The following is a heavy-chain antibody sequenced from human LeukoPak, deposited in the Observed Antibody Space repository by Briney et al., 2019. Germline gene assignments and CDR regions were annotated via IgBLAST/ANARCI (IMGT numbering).Heavy chain of an antibody. D-gene: IGHD5-24*01. V-gene: IGHV4-59*12. CDR1: GGSISSYY. CDR2: IYYSGST. Sequence: SETLSLTCTVSGGSISSYYWSWIRQPPGKGLEWIGYIYYSGSTNYNPSLKSRVTISVDTSKNQFSLKLSSVTAADTAVYYCARGREMATISTNWFDPWGQGTLVTVSS. J-gene: IGHJ5*02. CDR3: ARGREMATISTNWFDP.